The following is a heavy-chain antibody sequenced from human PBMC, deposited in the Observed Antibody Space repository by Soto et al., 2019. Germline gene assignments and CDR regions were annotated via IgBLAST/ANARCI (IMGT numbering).Heavy chain of an antibody. CDR2: IIPIFGTA. J-gene: IGHJ4*02. CDR1: GGTFSSYS. V-gene: IGHV1-69*01. CDR3: ARDGGRHSGGIDY. D-gene: IGHD1-26*01. Sequence: QVQMGKSVAEVKKPGSSVKVSCKASGGTFSSYSINWVRQAPGQGLEWMGEIIPIFGTANYAKKFQGRVTITADDSTSTAYMELSSLRSEDTAVYYCARDGGRHSGGIDYLGQGTLVTVSS.